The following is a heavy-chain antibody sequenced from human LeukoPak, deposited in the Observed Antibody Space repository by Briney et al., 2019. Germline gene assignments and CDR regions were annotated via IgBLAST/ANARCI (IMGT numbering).Heavy chain of an antibody. CDR3: ARIGGSGVHY. CDR1: GFTFSNYV. Sequence: GGSLRLSCAASGFTFSNYVISWVRQAPGKGLEWVSSISSSSRYIYYADSVKGRFTISRDNADNSLYLQMTSLRAEDTAVYYCARIGGSGVHYWGQGTLVTVSS. J-gene: IGHJ4*02. V-gene: IGHV3-21*04. D-gene: IGHD2-15*01. CDR2: ISSSSRYI.